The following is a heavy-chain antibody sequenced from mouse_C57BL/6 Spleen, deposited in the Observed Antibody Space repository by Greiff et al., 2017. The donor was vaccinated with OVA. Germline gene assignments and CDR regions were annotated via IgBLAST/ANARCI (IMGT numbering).Heavy chain of an antibody. Sequence: VKLVESGPELVKPGASVKISCKASGYAFCSSWMNWVKQRPGKGLEWIGRIYPGDGDTNYNGKFKGKATLTADKSSSTAYMQLSSLTSEDSAVYFCARGGTGYYAMDYWGQGTSVTVSS. CDR3: ARGGTGYYAMDY. CDR2: IYPGDGDT. J-gene: IGHJ4*01. D-gene: IGHD3-3*01. V-gene: IGHV1-82*01. CDR1: GYAFCSSW.